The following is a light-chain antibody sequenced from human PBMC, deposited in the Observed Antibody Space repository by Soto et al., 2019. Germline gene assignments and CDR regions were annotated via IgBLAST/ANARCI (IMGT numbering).Light chain of an antibody. Sequence: PGDGVSLSCRSSQTVPNNYLAWYQQKPDQAPRLLIFGASNRATGIPNRFGGSGSGTDFTLSISRLEPEDFAVYYCHQSGASPLTFGGGDRLEVK. J-gene: IGKJ4*01. V-gene: IGKV3-20*01. CDR1: QTVPNNY. CDR3: HQSGASPLT. CDR2: GAS.